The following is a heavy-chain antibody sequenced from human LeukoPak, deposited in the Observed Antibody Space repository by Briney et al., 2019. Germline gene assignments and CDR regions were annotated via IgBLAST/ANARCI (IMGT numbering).Heavy chain of an antibody. D-gene: IGHD5-12*01. V-gene: IGHV3-48*01. CDR2: ISSSSSTI. Sequence: GGSLRLSCAASGFTFSSYSMNWVRQAPGKGLEWVSYISSSSSTIYYADSVKGRFTIPRDNAKNSLYLQMNSLRAEDTAVYYCARGSGGYDYGVDYWGQGTLVTVSS. J-gene: IGHJ4*02. CDR1: GFTFSSYS. CDR3: ARGSGGYDYGVDY.